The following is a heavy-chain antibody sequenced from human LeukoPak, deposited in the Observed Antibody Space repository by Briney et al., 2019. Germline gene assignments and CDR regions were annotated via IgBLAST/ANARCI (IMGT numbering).Heavy chain of an antibody. CDR2: ISSNGGST. D-gene: IGHD3-22*01. J-gene: IGHJ5*02. Sequence: GGSLRLSCAASGFTFSTYGMHWVRQAPGKGLEYVSAISSNGGSTYYANSVKGRFTISRDNSKNTLYLQMNSLRAADTAVYYCARDLGQYYDTSDNWFDPWGQGTLVTVSS. V-gene: IGHV3-64*01. CDR3: ARDLGQYYDTSDNWFDP. CDR1: GFTFSTYG.